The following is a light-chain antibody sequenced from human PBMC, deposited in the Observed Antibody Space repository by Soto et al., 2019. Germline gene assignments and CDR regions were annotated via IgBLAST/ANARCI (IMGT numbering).Light chain of an antibody. CDR1: QPINRW. CDR2: AAS. CDR3: QQDLRFPVI. Sequence: DIQMTQSPSPLSASGGNRVTITFRASQPINRWLAWYQQITGKAPKLLIYAASSLHTGVPLRFRGSGSGTDFTLSISRLQPEDVETDYCQQDLRFPVIFGQGTRLDIK. J-gene: IGKJ5*01. V-gene: IGKV1-12*01.